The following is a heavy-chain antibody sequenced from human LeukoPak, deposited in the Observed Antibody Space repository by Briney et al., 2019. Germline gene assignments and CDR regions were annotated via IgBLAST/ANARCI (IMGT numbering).Heavy chain of an antibody. V-gene: IGHV1-69*05. CDR2: IIPIFGTA. J-gene: IGHJ3*02. Sequence: SVKVSCKASGGTFSSYAISWVRQAPGQGLEWMGGIIPIFGTANYAQKFQERVTITRDMSTSTAYMELSSLRSEDTAVYYCAAPGGYCSGGSCSNAFDIWGQGTMVTVSS. D-gene: IGHD2-15*01. CDR3: AAPGGYCSGGSCSNAFDI. CDR1: GGTFSSYA.